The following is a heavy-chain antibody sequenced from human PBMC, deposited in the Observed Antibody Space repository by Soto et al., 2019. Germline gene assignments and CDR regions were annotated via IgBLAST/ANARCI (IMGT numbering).Heavy chain of an antibody. CDR3: ARGRYGDY. V-gene: IGHV1-18*01. CDR1: GYTFTTYG. D-gene: IGHD1-1*01. CDR2: ISAHNGNT. J-gene: IGHJ4*02. Sequence: QVHLVQSGAEVKKPGASVKVSCKGSGYTFTTYGITWVRQAPGQGLAWMGWISAHNGNTNYAQKLQGRVTVTRDTSTSTAYMELRSLRSDYTAVYYCARGRYGDYWGQGALVTVSS.